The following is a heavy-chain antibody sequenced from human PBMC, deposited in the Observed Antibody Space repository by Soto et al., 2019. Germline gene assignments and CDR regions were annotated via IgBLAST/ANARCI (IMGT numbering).Heavy chain of an antibody. CDR3: ARAYSNSHSTSYYYGRAV. CDR2: ISYDGSNK. D-gene: IGHD4-4*01. V-gene: IGHV3-30-3*01. CDR1: GLTFSSYA. J-gene: IGHJ6*01. Sequence: RGSLRLSCAASGLTFSSYAMHWVRPAPGKGLEWVAVISYDGSNKYYADSVKGRFTISRDNSKNTLYLQMNSLRAEDTAVYSCARAYSNSHSTSYYYGRAVWGQGTTVALSS.